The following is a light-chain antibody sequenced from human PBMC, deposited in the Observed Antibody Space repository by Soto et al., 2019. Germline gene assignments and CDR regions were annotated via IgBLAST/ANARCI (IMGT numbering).Light chain of an antibody. V-gene: IGKV3-15*01. CDR1: QGIGDT. CDR2: DTS. J-gene: IGKJ4*01. Sequence: EVVMRQSPATLFVSPGEGATLSCRASQGIGDTLAWYQHKPGQTPRLLIYDTSTRATGVPTRFSGSRSGAEFTPTINSLQSEDVADYYCQPYNNWPLTFGGGTKVDIK. CDR3: QPYNNWPLT.